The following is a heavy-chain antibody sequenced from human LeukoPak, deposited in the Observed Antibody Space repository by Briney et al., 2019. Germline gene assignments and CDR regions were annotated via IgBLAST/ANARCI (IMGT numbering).Heavy chain of an antibody. J-gene: IGHJ4*02. CDR1: GGSISSGDYY. Sequence: PSETLSLTCTVSGGSISSGDYYWSWIRQPPGKGLEWIGYIYHTGSTYYNPSLKSRVTISVDRSKNHFSLKVNSVTAADTAVYYCARDVDGYNSLDYWGQGTLVTVSS. CDR3: ARDVDGYNSLDY. D-gene: IGHD5-24*01. V-gene: IGHV4-30-2*01. CDR2: IYHTGST.